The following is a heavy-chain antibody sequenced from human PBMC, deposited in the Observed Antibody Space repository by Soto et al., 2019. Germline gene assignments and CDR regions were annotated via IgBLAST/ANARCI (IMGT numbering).Heavy chain of an antibody. Sequence: QVQLVESGGGLVKPGGSLRLSCAASGFTLSDHYMSWIRQAPGKGLEWVSYISSSSSYTDYADSVKGRFTISRDNAKNSLYLQMNSLRAEDTAVYYCARGASGGSGWNYYYYYGIDVWGQGTTVTVSS. CDR2: ISSSSSYT. D-gene: IGHD6-19*01. V-gene: IGHV3-11*05. CDR1: GFTLSDHY. CDR3: ARGASGGSGWNYYYYYGIDV. J-gene: IGHJ6*02.